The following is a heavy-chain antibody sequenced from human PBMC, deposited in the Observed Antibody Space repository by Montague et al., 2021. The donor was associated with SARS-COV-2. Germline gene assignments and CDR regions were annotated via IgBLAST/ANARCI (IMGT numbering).Heavy chain of an antibody. CDR1: GGSISSHY. V-gene: IGHV4-59*11. J-gene: IGHJ2*01. Sequence: SETLSLTCTVYGGSISSHYWTWIRQPPGKGLEWIGYIYYTGSTNYSPSLKSRVAISVDTSKNQFSLSLRSVTAADTALYYCARLPPNGRWYLDLWGRGTRVTVSS. CDR3: ARLPPNGRWYLDL. D-gene: IGHD2-8*01. CDR2: IYYTGST.